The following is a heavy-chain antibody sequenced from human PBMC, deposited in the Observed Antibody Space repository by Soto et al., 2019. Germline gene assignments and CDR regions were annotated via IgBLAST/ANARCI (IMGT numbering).Heavy chain of an antibody. D-gene: IGHD2-2*01. CDR3: AREYCSSTSCLNWFDP. V-gene: IGHV3-48*01. CDR1: GFTFSRYS. J-gene: IGHJ5*02. CDR2: ISSSSSTI. Sequence: GGSLRLSCAASGFTFSRYSMNWVRQAPGKGLEWVSYISSSSSTIYYADSVKGRFTISRDNAKNSLYLQMNSLRAEDTAVYYSAREYCSSTSCLNWFDPWGQGTLVTVSS.